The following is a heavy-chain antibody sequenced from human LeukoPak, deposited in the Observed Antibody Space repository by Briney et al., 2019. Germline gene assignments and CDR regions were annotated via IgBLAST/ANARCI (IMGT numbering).Heavy chain of an antibody. D-gene: IGHD1-26*01. CDR1: GGSFSGYY. V-gene: IGHV4-34*01. Sequence: SETLSLTCAAYGGSFSGYYWSWIRQPPGKGLEWIGEINHSGSTNYNPSLKSRVTISVDTSKNQFSLKLSSVTAADTAVYHCAREGSGSFDYWGQGTLVTVSS. CDR3: AREGSGSFDY. J-gene: IGHJ4*02. CDR2: INHSGST.